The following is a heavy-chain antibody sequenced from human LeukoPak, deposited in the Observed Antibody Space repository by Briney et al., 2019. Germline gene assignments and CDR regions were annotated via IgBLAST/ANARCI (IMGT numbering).Heavy chain of an antibody. V-gene: IGHV3-23*01. CDR1: GFTFSSYA. CDR3: AKDPSGVSSSYAYYFDY. J-gene: IGHJ4*02. Sequence: HPGGSLRLSCAASGFTFSSYAMSWVRQAPGKGLEWVSAISGSGGSTYYADSVKGRFTISRDNSKNTLYLQMNSLRAEDTAVYYCAKDPSGVSSSYAYYFDYWGQGTLVTVSS. D-gene: IGHD2-8*01. CDR2: ISGSGGST.